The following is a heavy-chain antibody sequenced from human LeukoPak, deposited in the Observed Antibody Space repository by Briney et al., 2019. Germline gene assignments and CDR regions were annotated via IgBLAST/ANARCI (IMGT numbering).Heavy chain of an antibody. CDR2: IYTSGST. Sequence: SETLSLTCGVYGGSFSGYYWSWIRQPAGKGLEWIGRIYTSGSTNYNPSLKSRVTMSVDTSKNQFSLKLSSVTAADTAVCYCARCLYYYYGMDVWGQGTTVTVSS. V-gene: IGHV4-59*10. CDR1: GGSFSGYY. CDR3: ARCLYYYYGMDV. J-gene: IGHJ6*02.